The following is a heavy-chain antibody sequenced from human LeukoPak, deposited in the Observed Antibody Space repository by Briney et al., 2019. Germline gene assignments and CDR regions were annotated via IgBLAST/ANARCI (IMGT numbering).Heavy chain of an antibody. Sequence: SETLSLTCAVYGGSFSGYYWSWIRQPPGKGLEWIGYIEHSGNTNYNPSLKSRLTISVDTSKNQFSLKLSSVTAADTAVYYCARRSETQLWFGDFWGQGTLVTVSS. CDR3: ARRSETQLWFGDF. CDR1: GGSFSGYY. V-gene: IGHV4-59*08. CDR2: IEHSGNT. D-gene: IGHD3-10*01. J-gene: IGHJ4*02.